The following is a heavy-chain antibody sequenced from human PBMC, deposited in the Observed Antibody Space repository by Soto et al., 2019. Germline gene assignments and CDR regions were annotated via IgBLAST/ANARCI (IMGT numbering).Heavy chain of an antibody. D-gene: IGHD3-10*01. CDR3: ASDPGVSGLWFGELSGPPYYGMDV. Sequence: ASVKSCCKASGYTFTGYCMHWERQAPGQGLEWMGWINPNNGGTNYAQNFQGWVTMTRDTSISTAYMELSRLRSDDTAVLDCASDPGVSGLWFGELSGPPYYGMDVWRELTTVP. CDR2: INPNNGGT. V-gene: IGHV1-2*04. J-gene: IGHJ6*02. CDR1: GYTFTGYC.